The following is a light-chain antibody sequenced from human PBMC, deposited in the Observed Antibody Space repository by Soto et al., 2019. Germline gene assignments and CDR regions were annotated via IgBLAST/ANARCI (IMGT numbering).Light chain of an antibody. CDR3: SSYTSSSTLVV. V-gene: IGLV2-14*01. Sequence: QSVLTQPASVSGSPGQSITISCTGTSSDVGGYNYVSWYQQHPGKAPKLMIYEVSNRPPGVSNRFSGSKSGNTASLTISGLQAEDEADYYCSSYTSSSTLVVFGGGTKLTVL. J-gene: IGLJ2*01. CDR1: SSDVGGYNY. CDR2: EVS.